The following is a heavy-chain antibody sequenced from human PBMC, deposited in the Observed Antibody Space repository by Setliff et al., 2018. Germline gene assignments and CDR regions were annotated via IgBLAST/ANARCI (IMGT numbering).Heavy chain of an antibody. CDR1: GGTFSSYA. CDR2: IIPIFGTA. CDR3: ARVSEAAAAGFDY. D-gene: IGHD6-13*01. Sequence: SVKVSCKASGGTFSSYAISWVRQAPGQGLEWMGGIIPIFGTANYAQKFQGRVTITADESTSTAYMELRSLRSDDTAVYYCARVSEAAAAGFDYWGQGTLVTVSS. V-gene: IGHV1-69*13. J-gene: IGHJ4*02.